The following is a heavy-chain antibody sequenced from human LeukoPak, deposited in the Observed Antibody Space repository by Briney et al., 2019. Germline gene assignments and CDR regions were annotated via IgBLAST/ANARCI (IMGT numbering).Heavy chain of an antibody. Sequence: PSETLSLTCTVSGGSMSTYYWSWIRQPPGKGLERIGYIYYSGSTNYNPSLKSRVTISVDTSKNQFSLKLSSVTAADTAMYYCAREGSYYDSSGYYYGSGYFDYWGQGTLVTVSS. J-gene: IGHJ4*02. CDR1: GGSMSTYY. D-gene: IGHD3-22*01. CDR2: IYYSGST. CDR3: AREGSYYDSSGYYYGSGYFDY. V-gene: IGHV4-59*01.